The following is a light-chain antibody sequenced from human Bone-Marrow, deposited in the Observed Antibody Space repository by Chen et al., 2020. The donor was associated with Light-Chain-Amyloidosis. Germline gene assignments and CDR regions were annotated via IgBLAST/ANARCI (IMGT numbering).Light chain of an antibody. J-gene: IGLJ1*01. CDR3: SSYTSTFPYV. CDR2: DVS. CDR1: SLDVGRYNY. Sequence: QSALTQPAPVSGSPGQSITISCTGTSLDVGRYNYVSWYQQHPGKVPKLIIHDVSDRPSGVSDRFSGSKSGNTASLTISGLQAEDEADYYCSSYTSTFPYVFGTGTRLTVL. V-gene: IGLV2-14*03.